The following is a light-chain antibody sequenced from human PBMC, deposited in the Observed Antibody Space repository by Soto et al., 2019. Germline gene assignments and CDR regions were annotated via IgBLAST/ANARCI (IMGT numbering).Light chain of an antibody. CDR2: LDN. V-gene: IGLV1-44*01. CDR1: SSNIGSNT. CDR3: SSWDDSLNGPV. Sequence: QLVLTQPPSASGTPGQRFTISCSGGSSNIGSNTVNWYQQLPVTAPKLFIYLDNQRPSGVPDRFTGSKSGTSASLAIDGLQADDEADYYCSSWDDSLNGPVFGGGTKLTVL. J-gene: IGLJ2*01.